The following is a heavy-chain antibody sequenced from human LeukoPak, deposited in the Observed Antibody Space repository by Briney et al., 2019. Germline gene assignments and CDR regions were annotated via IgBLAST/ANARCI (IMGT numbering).Heavy chain of an antibody. D-gene: IGHD3-9*01. J-gene: IGHJ4*02. CDR1: GGSFSGYY. CDR3: ARGRGYYDILTGLGNRRPFDY. Sequence: SETLSLTCAVYGGSFSGYYWGWIRQPPGKGLEWIGEINHSGSTNYNPSLKSRVTISVDTSKNQFSLKLSSVTAADTAVYYCARGRGYYDILTGLGNRRPFDYWGQGTLVTVSS. CDR2: INHSGST. V-gene: IGHV4-34*01.